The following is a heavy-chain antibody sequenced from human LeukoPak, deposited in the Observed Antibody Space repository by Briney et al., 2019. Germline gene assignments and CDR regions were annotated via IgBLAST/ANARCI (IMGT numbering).Heavy chain of an antibody. Sequence: GGSLRLSCVASGFTFSSYSMSWVRQAPGKGLEWVAVISYDGSNKYYADSVKGRFTISRDNSKNTLYLQMNSLRAEDTAVYYCARGRESLRLRSTFFDYWGQGTLVTVSS. V-gene: IGHV3-30*04. CDR1: GFTFSSYS. CDR3: ARGRESLRLRSTFFDY. D-gene: IGHD4-17*01. J-gene: IGHJ4*02. CDR2: ISYDGSNK.